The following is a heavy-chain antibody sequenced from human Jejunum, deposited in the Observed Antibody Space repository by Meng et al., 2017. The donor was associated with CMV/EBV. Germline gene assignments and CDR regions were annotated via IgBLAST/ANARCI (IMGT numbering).Heavy chain of an antibody. CDR3: ARDQGYYYYYGMDV. Sequence: GFTLSSYEMNWVRQAPGKGLEWVSSITSRGNTKYYADSVKGRFTISRDNAKNSLYLQMNSLRAEDTAIYYCARDQGYYYYYGMDVWGQGTTVTVSS. CDR2: ITSRGNTK. V-gene: IGHV3-48*03. CDR1: GFTLSSYE. J-gene: IGHJ6*02.